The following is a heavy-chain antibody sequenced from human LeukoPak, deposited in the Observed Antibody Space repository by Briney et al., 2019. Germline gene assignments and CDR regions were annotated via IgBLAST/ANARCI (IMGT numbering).Heavy chain of an antibody. D-gene: IGHD1-1*01. CDR1: GFTFSGSA. V-gene: IGHV3-73*01. J-gene: IGHJ4*02. CDR2: IRSKANSCAT. Sequence: PGGSLRLSCAASGFTFSGSAMHWVRQASGKGLEWVGRIRSKANSCATAYAASVKGRFTISRDDSKNTAYLQMNSLKTEDTAVYYCARSSSLERPNKDLDYWGQGTLVTVSS. CDR3: ARSSSLERPNKDLDY.